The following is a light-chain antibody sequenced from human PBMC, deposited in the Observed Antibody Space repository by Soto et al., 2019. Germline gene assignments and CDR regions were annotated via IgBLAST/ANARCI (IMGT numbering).Light chain of an antibody. CDR3: CLTAGSSTHV. Sequence: QSGLAQPGSMSGSPGQSVTICYTGTNSDVGRYNFVSWYPQHPDKAPKLMIYDVIKRPSGVRDRFSGSKSGNTASLTIYGLQAEDEADYHLCLTAGSSTHVFGPGTKVPVL. CDR2: DVI. V-gene: IGLV2-11*01. CDR1: NSDVGRYNF. J-gene: IGLJ1*01.